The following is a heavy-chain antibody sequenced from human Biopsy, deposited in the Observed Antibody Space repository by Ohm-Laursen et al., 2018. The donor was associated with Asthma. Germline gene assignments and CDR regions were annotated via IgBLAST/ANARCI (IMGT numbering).Heavy chain of an antibody. Sequence: ASVKVFCKTSGYTFIGYHIHWVRQAPGQGLEWMGRINHNSGGTNYAQKFQGRVTMTSDTSISTAYMELSRLRSDDTALYYCARGQKSPGDRWFDPWGQGTLVTVSS. CDR1: GYTFIGYH. CDR3: ARGQKSPGDRWFDP. V-gene: IGHV1-2*06. D-gene: IGHD7-27*01. J-gene: IGHJ5*02. CDR2: INHNSGGT.